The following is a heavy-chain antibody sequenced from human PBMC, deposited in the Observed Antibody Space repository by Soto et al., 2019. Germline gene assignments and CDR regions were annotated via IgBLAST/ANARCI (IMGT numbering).Heavy chain of an antibody. Sequence: EVQLVESGGGLVQPGRSLRLSCAASGFTFDDYAMHWVRQAPGKGLEWVSGISWNSGSIGYADSVTGRFTISRDKAKNSLYLQMNSLRAEDTALYYCAKDIELDILTGPDAFDIWGQGTMVTVSS. V-gene: IGHV3-9*01. J-gene: IGHJ3*02. CDR1: GFTFDDYA. CDR3: AKDIELDILTGPDAFDI. CDR2: ISWNSGSI. D-gene: IGHD3-9*01.